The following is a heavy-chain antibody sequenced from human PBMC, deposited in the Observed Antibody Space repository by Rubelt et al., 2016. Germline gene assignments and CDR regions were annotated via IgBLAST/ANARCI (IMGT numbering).Heavy chain of an antibody. CDR3: ARAGSSGWLVY. CDR1: GGTFSSYA. D-gene: IGHD6-19*01. Sequence: QVPLVQSGAEVKKPGSSVKVSCTASGGTFSSYAISWVRQAPGQGLEWMGRIIPLLGIANYGQKFQGRVTNTADKSTSTAYMELSSLRSEDTAVYYCARAGSSGWLVYWGQGTLVTDSS. CDR2: IIPLLGIA. V-gene: IGHV1-69*04. J-gene: IGHJ4*02.